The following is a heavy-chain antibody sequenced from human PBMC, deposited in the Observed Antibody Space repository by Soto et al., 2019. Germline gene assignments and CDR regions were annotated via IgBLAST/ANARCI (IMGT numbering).Heavy chain of an antibody. CDR1: GGSISSYY. Sequence: QVQLQESGPGLVKPSETLSLTCTVSGGSISSYYWSWIRQPPGKGLEWIGYIYYSGSTNYNPSLKSRVTISVDTSKNPFSLKLSSVTAADTAVYYCAREGGVDSGYDNYFDYWGQGTLVTVSS. J-gene: IGHJ4*02. CDR2: IYYSGST. V-gene: IGHV4-59*01. CDR3: AREGGVDSGYDNYFDY. D-gene: IGHD5-12*01.